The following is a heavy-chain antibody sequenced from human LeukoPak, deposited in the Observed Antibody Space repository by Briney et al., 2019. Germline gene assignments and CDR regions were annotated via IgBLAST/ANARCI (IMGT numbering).Heavy chain of an antibody. CDR1: GLTFSSYD. V-gene: IGHV3-48*03. J-gene: IGHJ6*02. D-gene: IGHD3-3*01. CDR3: AKYDFWSGSNYGMDV. Sequence: GGSLRLSCAASGLTFSSYDMNWVRQAPGKGRHWLSYISISGITIFYAVSVKGRFTISRDNAKNSLYLQMNSLRAEDTAVYYCAKYDFWSGSNYGMDVWGQGTTVTVSS. CDR2: ISISGITI.